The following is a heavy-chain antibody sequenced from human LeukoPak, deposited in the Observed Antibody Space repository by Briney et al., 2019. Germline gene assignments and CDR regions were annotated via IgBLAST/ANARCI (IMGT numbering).Heavy chain of an antibody. CDR3: AKFRPITSVAGTIFHY. V-gene: IGHV3-23*01. D-gene: IGHD6-19*01. J-gene: IGHJ4*02. Sequence: GGSLRLSCAASGFTFTNYAMSWVRQAPGKGLEGFSAIIGNGGSPYYADSVKGRFTISRDNSKNTLYLQMNSLRAEDTAVYYCAKFRPITSVAGTIFHYWGQGALVTVSS. CDR2: IIGNGGSP. CDR1: GFTFTNYA.